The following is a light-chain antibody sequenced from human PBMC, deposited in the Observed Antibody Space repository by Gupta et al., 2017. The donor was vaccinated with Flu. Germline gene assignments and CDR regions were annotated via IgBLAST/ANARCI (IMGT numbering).Light chain of an antibody. CDR3: QSYDSSLSGSV. CDR1: SSNIGAGYD. Sequence: QSLLTPQPSVSRVPGQRVTISCTGTSSNIGAGYDVHWYQQLPGTAPKLLIYGNSNRPSGVPDRFSGSKSGTSASLAITGLQAEDEADYYCQSYDSSLSGSVFGGGTKLTVL. J-gene: IGLJ2*01. CDR2: GNS. V-gene: IGLV1-40*01.